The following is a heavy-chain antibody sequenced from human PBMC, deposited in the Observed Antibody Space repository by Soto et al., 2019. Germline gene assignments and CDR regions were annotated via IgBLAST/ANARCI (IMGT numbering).Heavy chain of an antibody. V-gene: IGHV1-18*01. CDR2: ISTYNGNT. D-gene: IGHD3-22*01. CDR1: GYTFTSYG. J-gene: IGHJ4*02. CDR3: ARVPATGYYYDSSGYYYFDY. Sequence: QVQLVQSGAEVKKPGASVKVSCKASGYTFTSYGISWVRQAPGQGLEWMGWISTYNGNTNYAQKLQGRVTMTTDTSTSIAYMELRSLRSDDTAVYYCARVPATGYYYDSSGYYYFDYWGQGTLVTVSS.